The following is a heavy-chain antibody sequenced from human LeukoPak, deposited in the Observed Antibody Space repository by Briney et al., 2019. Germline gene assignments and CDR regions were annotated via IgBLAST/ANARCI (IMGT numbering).Heavy chain of an antibody. V-gene: IGHV3-53*01. Sequence: GGSLRLSCAASESIVSSNYMSWVRQAPGKGLEWVSAIYGGGKTYYADSVKGRFTISRDNSKNTLYLQMNNLRAEDTAVYYCARLPDDYGDYKYFQHWGQGTLVTVSS. D-gene: IGHD4-17*01. CDR1: ESIVSSNY. CDR2: IYGGGKT. J-gene: IGHJ1*01. CDR3: ARLPDDYGDYKYFQH.